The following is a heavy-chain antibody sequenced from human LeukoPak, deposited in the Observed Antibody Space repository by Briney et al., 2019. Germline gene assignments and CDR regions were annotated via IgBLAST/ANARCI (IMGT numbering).Heavy chain of an antibody. CDR2: INHSGST. V-gene: IGHV4-34*01. J-gene: IGHJ4*02. D-gene: IGHD1-1*01. CDR1: SGSFSGYY. CDR3: ARAVPTRNYFDY. Sequence: SETLSLTCAVYSGSFSGYYWSWIRQPPGKGLEWIGEINHSGSTNYNPSLKSRVTISVDTSKNQFSLRLSSVTAADTAVYYCARAVPTRNYFDYWGQGTLVTVSS.